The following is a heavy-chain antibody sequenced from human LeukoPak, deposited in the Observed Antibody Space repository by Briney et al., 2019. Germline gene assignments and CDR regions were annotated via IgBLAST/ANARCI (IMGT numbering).Heavy chain of an antibody. J-gene: IGHJ4*02. Sequence: ASVKVSCKASGGTFSSYAISWVRQAPGQGLEWMGGIIPIFGTANYAQKFQGRVTITADESTSTAYMELSSLRPEDMAVYYCARERGSYGPTTYFDYWGQGTLVTVSS. CDR2: IIPIFGTA. V-gene: IGHV1-69*13. D-gene: IGHD5-18*01. CDR1: GGTFSSYA. CDR3: ARERGSYGPTTYFDY.